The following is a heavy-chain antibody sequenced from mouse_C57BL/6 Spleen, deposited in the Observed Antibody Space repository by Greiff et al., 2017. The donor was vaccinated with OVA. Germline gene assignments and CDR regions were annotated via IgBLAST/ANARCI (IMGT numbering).Heavy chain of an antibody. D-gene: IGHD1-1*01. CDR1: GYSITSGYY. CDR2: ISYDGSN. Sequence: VQLQQSGPGLVKPSQSLSLTCSVTGYSITSGYYWNWIRQFPGNKLEWMGYISYDGSNNYNPSLKNRISITRDTSKNQFFLKLNSVTTEDTATYYCASEGSSLDYWGQGTTLTVSS. V-gene: IGHV3-6*01. CDR3: ASEGSSLDY. J-gene: IGHJ2*01.